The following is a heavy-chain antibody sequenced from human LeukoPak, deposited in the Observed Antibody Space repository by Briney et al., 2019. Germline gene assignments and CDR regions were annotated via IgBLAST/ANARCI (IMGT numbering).Heavy chain of an antibody. Sequence: SQTLSLTCTVSGGSISSCYWSWIRQPPGKGLEWIGYIYYSGSTNYNPSLKSRVTISVDTSKNQFSLKLTSVTPADTAVYYCVRTAKYYYGSETYYFFDYWGQGTLVTVSS. CDR1: GGSISSCY. V-gene: IGHV4-59*01. CDR2: IYYSGST. D-gene: IGHD3-10*01. CDR3: VRTAKYYYGSETYYFFDY. J-gene: IGHJ4*02.